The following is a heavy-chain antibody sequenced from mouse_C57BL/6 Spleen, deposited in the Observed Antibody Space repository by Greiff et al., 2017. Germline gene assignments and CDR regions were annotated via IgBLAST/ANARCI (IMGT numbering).Heavy chain of an antibody. CDR1: GYTFTSYW. V-gene: IGHV1-52*01. D-gene: IGHD1-1*02. Sequence: QVHVKQPGAELVRPGSSVQLSCKASGYTFTSYWMHWVKQRPIQGLEWIGNIDPSDSETHYNQKFKDKATLTVDKSSSTAYMQLSSLTSEDSAVYYCARGRGGRIDYGGQGTTLTVSS. CDR2: IDPSDSET. J-gene: IGHJ2*01. CDR3: ARGRGGRIDY.